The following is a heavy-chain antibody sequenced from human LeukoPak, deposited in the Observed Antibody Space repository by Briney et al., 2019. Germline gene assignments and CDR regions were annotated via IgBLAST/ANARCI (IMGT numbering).Heavy chain of an antibody. V-gene: IGHV3-7*01. CDR2: IKQDGSEK. J-gene: IGHJ4*02. D-gene: IGHD1-14*01. CDR3: ARDQPQPGAFGY. CDR1: GFIFSNCW. Sequence: GGSLRLSCAASGFIFSNCWMSWVRQAPGKGLEWVANIKQDGSEKYYVDSVKGRFTISRDNAKSSLYLQMNSLRAEDTAVYYCARDQPQPGAFGYWGKGTLVTVSS.